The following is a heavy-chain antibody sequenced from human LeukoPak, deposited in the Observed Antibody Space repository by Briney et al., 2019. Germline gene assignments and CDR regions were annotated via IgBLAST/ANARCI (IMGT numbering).Heavy chain of an antibody. J-gene: IGHJ4*02. CDR1: GFTFSNAW. D-gene: IGHD1-26*01. Sequence: GGSLRLSCAASGFTFSNAWMSWVRQAPGKGLEYVSAISSNGGSTYYANSVKGRFTISRDNSKNTLYPQMGSLRAEDMAVYYCARDGGSYSPLYYFDYWGQGTLVTVSS. CDR2: ISSNGGST. V-gene: IGHV3-64*01. CDR3: ARDGGSYSPLYYFDY.